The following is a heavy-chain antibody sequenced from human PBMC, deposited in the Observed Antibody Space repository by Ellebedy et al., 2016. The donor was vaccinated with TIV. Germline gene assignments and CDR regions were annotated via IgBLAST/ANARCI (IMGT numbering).Heavy chain of an antibody. CDR1: GCSIRGYY. J-gene: IGHJ4*01. CDR3: ARHKGDGSYPLDY. Sequence: SETLSLTXSVSGCSIRGYYWSWIRQPPGKGLEWIGLIYYSGGTSYNPSLTGRVTISADTPKNQLSLRLTSGTAADAAMYYCARHKGDGSYPLDYWGHGTLVTVSS. CDR2: IYYSGGT. V-gene: IGHV4-59*08. D-gene: IGHD1-26*01.